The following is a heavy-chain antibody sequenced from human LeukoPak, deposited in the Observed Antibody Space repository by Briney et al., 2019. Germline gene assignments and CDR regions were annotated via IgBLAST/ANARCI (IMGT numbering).Heavy chain of an antibody. Sequence: SEALSLAFTVSGVSISIYYWSWVRQPPGKGLEWIGYIYNSERTYYNPSLKSRVTISLDTSKNQFSLRLNSVTAADTAVYYCARVKGSNWFDPWGQGTLVTVSS. J-gene: IGHJ5*02. D-gene: IGHD6-6*01. CDR2: IYNSERT. V-gene: IGHV4-59*01. CDR3: ARVKGSNWFDP. CDR1: GVSISIYY.